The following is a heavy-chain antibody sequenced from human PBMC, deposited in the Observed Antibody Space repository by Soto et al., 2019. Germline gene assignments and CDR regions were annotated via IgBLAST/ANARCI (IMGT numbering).Heavy chain of an antibody. V-gene: IGHV3-9*01. J-gene: IGHJ3*02. D-gene: IGHD5-18*01. CDR3: AKGGYGAFDI. CDR1: GFTFDDYA. Sequence: GGSLRLSCAASGFTFDDYAMHWVRQAPGKGLEWVSGISWNSGSIGYADSVKGRFTISRDNAKNSLYLQMNSLRAEDTALYYCAKGGYGAFDIWGQGTMVTVSS. CDR2: ISWNSGSI.